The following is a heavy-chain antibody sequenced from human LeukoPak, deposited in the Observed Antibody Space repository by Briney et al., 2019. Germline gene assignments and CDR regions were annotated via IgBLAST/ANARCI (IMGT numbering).Heavy chain of an antibody. CDR3: AKGTYHDSSGYSTLN. CDR2: IRYDGSNK. Sequence: GGSLRLSCAASGFTFSSYGMHWVRQAPGKGLVWVAFIRYDGSNKYYADSVKGRFTISRDNSKNTLYLQMNSLRAEDTAVYYCAKGTYHDSSGYSTLNWGQGTLVTVSS. CDR1: GFTFSSYG. J-gene: IGHJ4*02. V-gene: IGHV3-30*02. D-gene: IGHD3-22*01.